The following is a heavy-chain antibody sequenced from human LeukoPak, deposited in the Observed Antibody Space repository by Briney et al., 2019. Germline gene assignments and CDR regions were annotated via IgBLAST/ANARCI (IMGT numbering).Heavy chain of an antibody. CDR1: GGTFSSYA. D-gene: IGHD2-15*01. CDR2: IIPIFGIA. Sequence: ASVKASCMASGGTFSSYAISWVRQAPGQGLEWMGRIIPIFGIANYAQKFQGRVTITADKSTSTAYMELSSLRSEDTAVYYCARGSCSGGSCYPALAYYFDYWGQGTLVTVSS. V-gene: IGHV1-69*04. CDR3: ARGSCSGGSCYPALAYYFDY. J-gene: IGHJ4*02.